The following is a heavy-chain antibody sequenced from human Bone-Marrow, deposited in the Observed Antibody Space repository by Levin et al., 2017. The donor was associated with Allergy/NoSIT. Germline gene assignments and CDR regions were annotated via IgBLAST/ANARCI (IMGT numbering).Heavy chain of an antibody. Sequence: GGSLRLSCEASGFTFSSYGMHWVRQAPGKGPEWVAHISYDGSDERYVDPVKGRFTISRDNSKNTLSLQMNSLRAEDTAVYYCAKERGVYSGSYVSYFDYWGQGTLVTVSS. CDR3: AKERGVYSGSYVSYFDY. CDR2: ISYDGSDE. CDR1: GFTFSSYG. J-gene: IGHJ4*02. D-gene: IGHD1-26*01. V-gene: IGHV3-30*18.